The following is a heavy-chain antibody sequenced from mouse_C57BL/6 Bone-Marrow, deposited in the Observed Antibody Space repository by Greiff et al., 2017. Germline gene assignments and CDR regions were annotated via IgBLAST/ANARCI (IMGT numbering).Heavy chain of an antibody. CDR1: GFTFSDYY. J-gene: IGHJ3*01. D-gene: IGHD2-4*01. CDR2: ISNGGGST. CDR3: ARHDDYDAWFAY. Sequence: EVKLMESGGGLVQPGGSLKLSCAASGFTFSDYYMYWVRQTPEKRLEWVAYISNGGGSTYYPDTVKGRFTISRDNAKNPLYLQMSRLKSEDTAMYYCARHDDYDAWFAYCGQGTLVTVSA. V-gene: IGHV5-12*01.